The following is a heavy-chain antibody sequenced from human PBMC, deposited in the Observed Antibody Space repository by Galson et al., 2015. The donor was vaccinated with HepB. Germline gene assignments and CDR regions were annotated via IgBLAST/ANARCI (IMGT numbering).Heavy chain of an antibody. J-gene: IGHJ4*02. V-gene: IGHV3-15*01. CDR2: IKSKTDGGTT. D-gene: IGHD5-18*01. CDR3: TTTWIQLWEEIDY. CDR1: GFTFSNAW. Sequence: SLRLSCAASGFTFSNAWMSWVRQAPGKGLEWVGRIKSKTDGGTTDYAAPVKGRFTISRDDSKNTLYLQMNSLKTEDTAVYYCTTTWIQLWEEIDYWGQGTLVTVSS.